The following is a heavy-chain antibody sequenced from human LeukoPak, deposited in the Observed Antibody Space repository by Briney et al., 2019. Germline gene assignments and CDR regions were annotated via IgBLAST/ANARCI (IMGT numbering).Heavy chain of an antibody. CDR1: GGSISSSSYY. Sequence: PSETLSLTCTVSGGSISSSSYYWGWIRQPPGKGLEWIGSIYYSGSTYYNPSLKSRVTISVYTSKNQFSLKLSSVTAADTAVYYCARLFPGSRIDYWGQGTLVTVSS. CDR3: ARLFPGSRIDY. D-gene: IGHD1-14*01. V-gene: IGHV4-39*01. J-gene: IGHJ4*02. CDR2: IYYSGST.